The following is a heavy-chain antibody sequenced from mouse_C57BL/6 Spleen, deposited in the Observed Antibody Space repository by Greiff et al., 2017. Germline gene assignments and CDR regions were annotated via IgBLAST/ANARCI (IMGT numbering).Heavy chain of an antibody. J-gene: IGHJ1*03. CDR3: ARDYYGTRYFDV. CDR2: INPNNGGT. D-gene: IGHD1-1*01. CDR1: GYTFTDYN. Sequence: VQLQQSGPELVKPGASVKMSCKASGYTFTDYNMHWVKQSHGKSLEWIGYINPNNGGTSYNQKFKGKATLTVNKSSSTAYMELRSLTSEDSAVYYCARDYYGTRYFDVWGTGTTVTVSS. V-gene: IGHV1-22*01.